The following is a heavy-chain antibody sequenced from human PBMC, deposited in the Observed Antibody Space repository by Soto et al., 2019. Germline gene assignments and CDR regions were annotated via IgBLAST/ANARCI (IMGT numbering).Heavy chain of an antibody. D-gene: IGHD2-15*01. CDR3: ARGDCVGGSCYSLAGSYYYYMDV. J-gene: IGHJ6*03. CDR1: GFTFSNYW. Sequence: EVQLVESGGGLVQPGGSLRLSCAASGFTFSNYWMYWVRQAPGKGLVWVSRINSDGSTSRYADSVKGRFTSSRDNAKSTLYLQMDSLRAEDTAVYYCARGDCVGGSCYSLAGSYYYYMDVWGKGTTVTVFS. V-gene: IGHV3-74*01. CDR2: INSDGSTS.